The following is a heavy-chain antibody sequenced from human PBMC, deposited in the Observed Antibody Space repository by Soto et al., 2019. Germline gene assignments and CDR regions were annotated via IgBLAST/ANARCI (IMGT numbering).Heavy chain of an antibody. V-gene: IGHV3-30*18. CDR1: GFTFSSYG. CDR2: ISYDGSNI. Sequence: GGSLRLSCATSGFTFSSYGMHWVRQAPGKGLDWVAVISYDGSNIYYADFVKGRFTISRDNSKNTLYLQMNSLRAEDTAVYYCAKDTGFWTFDSWGQGTLVTVSS. J-gene: IGHJ4*02. CDR3: AKDTGFWTFDS. D-gene: IGHD3-3*01.